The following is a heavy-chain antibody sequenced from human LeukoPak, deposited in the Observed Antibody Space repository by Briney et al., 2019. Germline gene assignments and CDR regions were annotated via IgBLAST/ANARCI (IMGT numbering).Heavy chain of an antibody. CDR1: DGSFSGYY. J-gene: IGHJ4*02. Sequence: SDTLSLTCAVSDGSFSGYYWSWIRQPPGKGLEWIGEINHSGSTNYNPSLKSRVTVSVDTSKNQFSLKLSSVTAADTAVYYCARGPGITAAGNFDYWGQGTLVTVSS. D-gene: IGHD6-13*01. CDR3: ARGPGITAAGNFDY. CDR2: INHSGST. V-gene: IGHV4-34*01.